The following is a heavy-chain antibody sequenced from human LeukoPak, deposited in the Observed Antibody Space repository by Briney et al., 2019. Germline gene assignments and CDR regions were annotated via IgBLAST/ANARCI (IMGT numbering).Heavy chain of an antibody. CDR1: GYTFTSYG. Sequence: ASVKVSCKASGYTFTSYGISWVRQAPGQGLEWVGWISAYNGNTNYAQKLQGRITMTTDTSTSTAYMDLRSLRSDDTAVYYCVRDYYDSSGYLRDYWGQGTVVSVSS. CDR3: VRDYYDSSGYLRDY. V-gene: IGHV1-18*01. D-gene: IGHD3-22*01. CDR2: ISAYNGNT. J-gene: IGHJ4*02.